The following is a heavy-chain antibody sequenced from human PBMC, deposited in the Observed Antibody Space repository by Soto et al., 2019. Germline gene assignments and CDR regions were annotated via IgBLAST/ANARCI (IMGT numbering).Heavy chain of an antibody. D-gene: IGHD5-12*01. V-gene: IGHV4-31*03. Sequence: SETLSLTCTVSGGSISSGGYYWSWIRQHPGKGLEWIGYIYYSGSTYYNPSLKSRVTISVDTSKNQFSLKLSSVTAADTAVYYCARVRVPHRRGYSGYDMKYNWFDPWGQGTLVTVSS. CDR2: IYYSGST. CDR1: GGSISSGGYY. CDR3: ARVRVPHRRGYSGYDMKYNWFDP. J-gene: IGHJ5*02.